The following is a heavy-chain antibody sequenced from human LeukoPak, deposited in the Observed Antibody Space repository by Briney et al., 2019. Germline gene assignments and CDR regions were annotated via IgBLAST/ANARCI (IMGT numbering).Heavy chain of an antibody. J-gene: IGHJ4*02. Sequence: ASVKVSCKASGYTFIGYYMHWVRQAPGQGLEWMGWIHTQSDATSYAQNFQGRATMTRDTSISTAYMELSRLGSDDTAVYYCARGLFSPGDQWGQGTLVTVST. D-gene: IGHD2/OR15-2a*01. V-gene: IGHV1-2*02. CDR1: GYTFIGYY. CDR3: ARGLFSPGDQ. CDR2: IHTQSDAT.